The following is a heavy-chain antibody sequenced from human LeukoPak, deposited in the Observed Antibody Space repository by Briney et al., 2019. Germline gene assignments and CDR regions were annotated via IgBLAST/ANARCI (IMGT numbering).Heavy chain of an antibody. Sequence: SETLSLTCAVYGGSFSGYYWSWIRQPPGKGLEWIGYIYYSGSTNYNPSLKSRVTISVDTSKNQFSLKLSSVTAADTAVYYCARGGYYGSGNDFRFDPWGQGTLVTVSS. CDR1: GGSFSGYY. CDR2: IYYSGST. CDR3: ARGGYYGSGNDFRFDP. D-gene: IGHD3-10*01. J-gene: IGHJ5*02. V-gene: IGHV4-59*01.